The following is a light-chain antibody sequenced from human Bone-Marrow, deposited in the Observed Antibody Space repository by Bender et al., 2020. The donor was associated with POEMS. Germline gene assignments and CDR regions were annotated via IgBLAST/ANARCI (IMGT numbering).Light chain of an antibody. CDR2: QDT. V-gene: IGLV3-25*03. CDR1: KLGDKY. J-gene: IGLJ3*02. Sequence: SYELTQPPSVSVSPGQTASITCSGDKLGDKYVCWYQQKPGQPPVLVIYQDTMRPSGIPERFSGSSSGTTLTLTISGVQAEDEADYYCQSSDNGGSYWVFGGGTKLTVL. CDR3: QSSDNGGSYWV.